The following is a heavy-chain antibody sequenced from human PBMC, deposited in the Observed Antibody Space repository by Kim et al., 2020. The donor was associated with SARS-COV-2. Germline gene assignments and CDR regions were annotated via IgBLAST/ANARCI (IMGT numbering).Heavy chain of an antibody. CDR1: GFTFGDYA. Sequence: GVSLRLSCAASGFTFGDYAMHWVRQAPGKGLEWVSGISWNSGSIDYADSVKGRFTISRDNAKNSLYLQMKSLRAEDTALYYCAKISVARSSYYYYYYYMDVWGTGTTVTVSS. CDR2: ISWNSGSI. CDR3: AKISVARSSYYYYYYYMDV. J-gene: IGHJ6*03. D-gene: IGHD6-6*01. V-gene: IGHV3-9*01.